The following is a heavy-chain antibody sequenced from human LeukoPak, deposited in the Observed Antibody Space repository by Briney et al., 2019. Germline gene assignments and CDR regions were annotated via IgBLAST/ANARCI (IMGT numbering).Heavy chain of an antibody. CDR2: ISAYNGNT. Sequence: GASVKVSCKASGYTFTSYGISWVRQAPGQGLEWMGWISAYNGNTNYAQKLQGRVTMTTDTSTSTAYMELSSLRSEDTAVYYCARTWYHDFWSGIRGDYYYYMGVWGKGTTVTVSS. J-gene: IGHJ6*03. D-gene: IGHD3-3*01. V-gene: IGHV1-18*01. CDR3: ARTWYHDFWSGIRGDYYYYMGV. CDR1: GYTFTSYG.